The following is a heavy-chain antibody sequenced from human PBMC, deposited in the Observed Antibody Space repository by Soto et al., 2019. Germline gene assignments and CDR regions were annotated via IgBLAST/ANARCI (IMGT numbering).Heavy chain of an antibody. CDR3: ARTIAVAGTGAFDI. Sequence: SSETLSLTCAVSGGSISGTTYSWSWIRQPPGKGLEWIGYIYDSGNTYYNPSLKSQVSISVDTSKNQFSLKLSSVTAADTAVYYCARTIAVAGTGAFDIWGQGTMVTVSS. CDR2: IYDSGNT. CDR1: GGSISGTTYS. J-gene: IGHJ3*02. V-gene: IGHV4-30-2*01. D-gene: IGHD6-19*01.